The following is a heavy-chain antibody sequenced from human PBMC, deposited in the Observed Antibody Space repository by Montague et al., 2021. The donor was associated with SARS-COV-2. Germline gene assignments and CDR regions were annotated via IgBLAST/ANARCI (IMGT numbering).Heavy chain of an antibody. CDR2: IYTSGST. Sequence: TLSLTCTVSGGSISSCSYYWSWIRQPAGKGLEWIVRIYTSGSTNYNLSLESLVPISVDTSKNQLSLKLSSVTAADTAVYYCAGGCSGGSCYPNPFSTWGQGTLVTVSS. CDR1: GGSISSCSYY. CDR3: AGGCSGGSCYPNPFST. D-gene: IGHD2-15*01. J-gene: IGHJ5*02. V-gene: IGHV4-61*02.